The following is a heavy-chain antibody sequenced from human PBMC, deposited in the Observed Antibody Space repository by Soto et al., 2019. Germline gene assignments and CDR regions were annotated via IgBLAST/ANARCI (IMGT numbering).Heavy chain of an antibody. D-gene: IGHD7-27*01. CDR2: IYYNGTT. J-gene: IGHJ3*01. CDR1: GDSIATH. CDR3: ARLRRDGRTGFAFDV. Sequence: QLQLQESGPGLVKPSETLSLTCSVSGDSIATHWGWIRQPPEKGLEWIGNIYYNGTTNYNPSLKSRVALSVETSKNQLSLQMNSVTATDTAVYYCARLRRDGRTGFAFDVWGQGTRVTVS. V-gene: IGHV4-39*01.